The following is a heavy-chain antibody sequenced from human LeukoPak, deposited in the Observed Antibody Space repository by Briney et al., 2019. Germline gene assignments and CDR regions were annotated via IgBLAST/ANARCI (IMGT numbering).Heavy chain of an antibody. J-gene: IGHJ4*02. CDR1: GYSLTNYY. D-gene: IGHD5-12*01. CDR3: ARGAPTTRIGAGRFDY. CDR2: INPSGGST. Sequence: GASVKVSCKAFGYSLTNYYVHWVRQARGQGLEWMGEINPSGGSTSYAQKFQGRITVTRDTYTNTVYMDLSSLRSEDTATYYCARGAPTTRIGAGRFDYWGQGSLLTVAS. V-gene: IGHV1-46*01.